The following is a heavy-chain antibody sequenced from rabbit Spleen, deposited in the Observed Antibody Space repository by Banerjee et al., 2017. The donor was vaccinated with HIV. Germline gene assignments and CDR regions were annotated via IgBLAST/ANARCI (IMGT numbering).Heavy chain of an antibody. CDR1: GFSFSTNYD. Sequence: VESGGGLVKPGTSLTLICTASGFSFSTNYDMCWVRQAPGKGLEWIGCIYTGNGKNYYANWAKGRFTISKTSSTTVTLQMTSLTDADTATYFCARGVYDDYDTYYFDLWGQGTLVTVS. V-gene: IGHV1S40*01. D-gene: IGHD2-1*01. J-gene: IGHJ4*01. CDR3: ARGVYDDYDTYYFDL. CDR2: IYTGNGKN.